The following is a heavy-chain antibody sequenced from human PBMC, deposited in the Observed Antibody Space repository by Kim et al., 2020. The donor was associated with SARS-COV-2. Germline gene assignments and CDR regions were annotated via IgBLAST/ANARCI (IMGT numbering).Heavy chain of an antibody. CDR2: ISYDGSNK. CDR1: GFTFSSYA. J-gene: IGHJ4*02. V-gene: IGHV3-30*04. D-gene: IGHD1-26*01. CDR3: ARPYSGSYWCYVDD. Sequence: GGSLRLSCAASGFTFSSYAMHWVRQAPGKGLEWVAVISYDGSNKYYADSVKGRFTISRDNSKNTLYLQMNSLRAEDTAVYYCARPYSGSYWCYVDDWGQGTLVTVSS.